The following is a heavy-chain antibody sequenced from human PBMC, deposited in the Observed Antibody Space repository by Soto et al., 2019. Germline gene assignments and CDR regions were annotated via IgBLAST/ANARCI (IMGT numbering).Heavy chain of an antibody. V-gene: IGHV1-2*04. CDR1: GYTFTGYY. CDR2: INPNSGGT. CDR3: ARDAVTDYYDSSGYPGYWFDP. J-gene: IGHJ5*02. Sequence: ASVKVSCKASGYTFTGYYMHWVRQAPGQGLEWMGWINPNSGGTNYAQKFQGWVTMTRDTSTSTAYMELSRLRSDDTAVYYCARDAVTDYYDSSGYPGYWFDPWGQGTLVTVSS. D-gene: IGHD3-22*01.